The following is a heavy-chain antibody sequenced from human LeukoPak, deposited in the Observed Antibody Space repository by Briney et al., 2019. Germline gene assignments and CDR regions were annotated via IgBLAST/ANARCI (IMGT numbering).Heavy chain of an antibody. J-gene: IGHJ4*02. D-gene: IGHD3-22*01. CDR2: IYHSGST. V-gene: IGHV4-4*02. CDR3: ATRVGDSSGYYVTYFDY. Sequence: TLSLTCAVPGGSISSSYWWSWVRQPPGRGLEWIGEIYHSGSTNYNPSLKSRVTISVDKSKNQFSLKLNSVTAADTAVYYCATRVGDSSGYYVTYFDYWGQGTLVTVSS. CDR1: GGSISSSYW.